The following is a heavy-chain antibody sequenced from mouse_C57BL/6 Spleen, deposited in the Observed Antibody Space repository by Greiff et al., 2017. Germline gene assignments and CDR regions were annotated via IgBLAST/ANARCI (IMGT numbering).Heavy chain of an antibody. J-gene: IGHJ3*01. CDR3: ARGDVDPAWFAY. CDR2: IYPGDGDT. Sequence: VKLVESGPELVKPGASVKISCKASGYAFSSSWMNWVKQRPGKGLEWIGRIYPGDGDTNYNGKFKGKATLTADKSSSTAYMQLSSLTSSDSAVYFCARGDVDPAWFAYWGQVTLVTVSA. CDR1: GYAFSSSW. V-gene: IGHV1-82*01.